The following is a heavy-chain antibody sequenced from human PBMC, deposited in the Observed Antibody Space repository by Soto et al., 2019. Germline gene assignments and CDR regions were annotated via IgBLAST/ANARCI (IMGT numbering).Heavy chain of an antibody. CDR1: GDSVSSNSAA. D-gene: IGHD3-3*01. Sequence: TLSLTCAISGDSVSSNSAAWNWIRQSPSRGLEWLGRTYYRSKWYNDYAVSVKSQITINPDTSKNQFSLQLNSVTPEDTAVYYCASSRDWIRKSVGLTGGVLDHWDKGTLVTVSS. CDR3: ASSRDWIRKSVGLTGGVLDH. J-gene: IGHJ5*02. V-gene: IGHV6-1*01. CDR2: TYYRSKWYN.